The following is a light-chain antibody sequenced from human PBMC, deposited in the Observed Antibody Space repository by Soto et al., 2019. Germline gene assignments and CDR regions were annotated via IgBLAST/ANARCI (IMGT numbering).Light chain of an antibody. CDR2: DAS. CDR3: QQYDNLLLFT. CDR1: QDISDY. V-gene: IGKV1-33*01. J-gene: IGKJ3*01. Sequence: DIQMTQSPSSLSASVGDRVTITCQASQDISDYLNWYQQKPGKAPKLLVYDASNFETGVPSRFSGSGSGTNFTFTINTLQPEDTATYYCQQYDNLLLFTFGPGTKVEVK.